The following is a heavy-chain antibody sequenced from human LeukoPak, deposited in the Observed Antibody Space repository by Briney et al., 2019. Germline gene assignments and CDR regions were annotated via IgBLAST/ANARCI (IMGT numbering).Heavy chain of an antibody. Sequence: GGSLRLSCVASGFTLSSYAMSWVRQAPGKGLEWVSGISGSGDTTYYADSVKGRFTLARDNSKNTLYLQMNSLRAEDTAVYYCAKDPEYSGSYYQLIDYWGQGTLVTVSS. CDR1: GFTLSSYA. CDR3: AKDPEYSGSYYQLIDY. D-gene: IGHD1-26*01. J-gene: IGHJ4*02. V-gene: IGHV3-23*01. CDR2: ISGSGDTT.